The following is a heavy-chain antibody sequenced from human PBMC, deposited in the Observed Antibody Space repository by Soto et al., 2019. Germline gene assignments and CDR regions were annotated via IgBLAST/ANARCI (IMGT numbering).Heavy chain of an antibody. Sequence: GGSLRLSCAASGFTVSTNYMSWVRQAPGKGLEWVSVIYSGGSTHYADSVKGRFTVSRDNSMNTVFLQMNSLRVEDTAVYYCAREGVYSSSPFDYWGRGALVTVSS. CDR2: IYSGGST. J-gene: IGHJ4*02. D-gene: IGHD6-19*01. CDR1: GFTVSTNY. CDR3: AREGVYSSSPFDY. V-gene: IGHV3-66*01.